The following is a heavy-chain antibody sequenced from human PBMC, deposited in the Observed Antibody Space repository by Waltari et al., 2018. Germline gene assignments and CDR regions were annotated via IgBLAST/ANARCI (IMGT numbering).Heavy chain of an antibody. D-gene: IGHD2-15*01. V-gene: IGHV4-4*07. Sequence: QVQLQELGPGLVKPSETLALRRTVSVGSISVYYWSWIRQPAGKGLEWIGRIYPSGTTNYNPSLQSRVTMSVDTSKNQFSLNLSSVTAADAAVYFCVRLAATSYFDYWGQGTLVSVSS. CDR3: VRLAATSYFDY. CDR1: VGSISVYY. J-gene: IGHJ4*02. CDR2: IYPSGTT.